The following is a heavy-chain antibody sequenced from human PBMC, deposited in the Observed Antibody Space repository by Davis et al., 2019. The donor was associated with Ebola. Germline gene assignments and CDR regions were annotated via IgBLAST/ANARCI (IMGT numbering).Heavy chain of an antibody. V-gene: IGHV3-53*01. D-gene: IGHD4-17*01. Sequence: GESLKISCAASGLIVSDKYMSWVRQPPGKGLEWVSVIYRDGRTYYADSVRGRFTVSRDNSNNTLFLQMNSLRAEDTAVYYCTRHVSGDFWYFDLWGRGTLVTVSS. CDR3: TRHVSGDFWYFDL. J-gene: IGHJ2*01. CDR1: GLIVSDKY. CDR2: IYRDGRT.